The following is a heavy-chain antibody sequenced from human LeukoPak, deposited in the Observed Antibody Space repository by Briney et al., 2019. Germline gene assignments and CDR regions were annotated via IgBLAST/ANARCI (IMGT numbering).Heavy chain of an antibody. Sequence: GGSLRLSCAASGFTFSSYWMNWVRQAPGKGLEWVANIKQDGNEKRYEDSVKGRFSISRDHAKNSLYLQMDSLRAEDTAVYYCAKEGAYPIITYDSWGQGALVTVSS. CDR3: AKEGAYPIITYDS. V-gene: IGHV3-7*01. CDR1: GFTFSSYW. CDR2: IKQDGNEK. D-gene: IGHD3-10*01. J-gene: IGHJ5*01.